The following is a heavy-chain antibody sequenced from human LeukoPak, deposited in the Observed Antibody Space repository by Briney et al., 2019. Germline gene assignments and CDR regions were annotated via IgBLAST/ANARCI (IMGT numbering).Heavy chain of an antibody. V-gene: IGHV3-33*01. D-gene: IGHD6-13*01. J-gene: IGHJ3*02. CDR2: IWFDGSNK. Sequence: PGRSLRLSCAASGFTFSSYGMHWVRQAPGKGLEWVAVIWFDGSNKYYADSVKGRSTISRDNSKNTLYLQMNSLSAEDTAVYYCARGKEQQLYAFDIWGQGTMVTVSS. CDR3: ARGKEQQLYAFDI. CDR1: GFTFSSYG.